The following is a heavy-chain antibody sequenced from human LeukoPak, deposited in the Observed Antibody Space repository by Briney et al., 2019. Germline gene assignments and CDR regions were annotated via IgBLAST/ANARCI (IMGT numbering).Heavy chain of an antibody. CDR1: GGSFSGYY. D-gene: IGHD6-19*01. CDR2: INHSGST. J-gene: IGHJ4*02. CDR3: ARVQGSGWYFDY. Sequence: SETLSLTCAVYGGSFSGYYWSWIRQPPGKGLEWIGEINHSGSTNYNPSLKSRVTISVDTSKDQFPLKLSSVTAADTAVYYCARVQGSGWYFDYWGQGTLVTVSS. V-gene: IGHV4-34*01.